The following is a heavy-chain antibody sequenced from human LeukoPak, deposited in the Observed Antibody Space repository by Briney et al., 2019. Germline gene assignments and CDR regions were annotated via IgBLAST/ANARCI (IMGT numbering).Heavy chain of an antibody. CDR2: ISAYNGNT. J-gene: IGHJ6*02. D-gene: IGHD6-19*01. CDR3: ARDLPGAAVEGTTRGMDV. CDR1: GYTFTSRG. Sequence: ASVKVSCKASGYTFTSRGITWVRQAPGQGLEWMGWISAYNGNTNYAQNVQGRVTVTRDTSTSTAYMELRSLRFDDTAVYYCARDLPGAAVEGTTRGMDVWGQGTTVTVSS. V-gene: IGHV1-18*01.